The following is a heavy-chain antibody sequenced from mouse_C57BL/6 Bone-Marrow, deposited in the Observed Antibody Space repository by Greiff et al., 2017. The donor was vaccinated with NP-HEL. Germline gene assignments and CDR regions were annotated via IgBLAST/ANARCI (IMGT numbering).Heavy chain of an antibody. D-gene: IGHD1-1*01. CDR2: INPYNGDT. V-gene: IGHV1-20*01. J-gene: IGHJ3*01. CDR1: GYSFTGYF. CDR3: ATSYYYGSSYELGNWDGFAY. Sequence: EVQLQQSGPELVKPGDSVKISCKASGYSFTGYFMNWVMQSHGKSLEWIGRINPYNGDTFYNQKFKGKATLTVDKSSSTAHMELRSLTSEDSAVYYCATSYYYGSSYELGNWDGFAYWGQGTLVTVSA.